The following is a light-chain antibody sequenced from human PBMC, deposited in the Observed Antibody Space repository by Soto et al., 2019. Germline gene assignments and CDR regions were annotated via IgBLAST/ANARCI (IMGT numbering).Light chain of an antibody. J-gene: IGKJ1*01. CDR3: QQYDSSPWT. V-gene: IGKV3-20*01. CDR1: QSVSSSY. Sequence: VLTQSPGTLSLSPGERATLSCRASQSVSSSYLAWYQQTPGQAPRLLVYDTSYRATGVPDRFSGSGSGTDFTLTISRLEPEDSAVYYCQQYDSSPWTFGRGTKVDIK. CDR2: DTS.